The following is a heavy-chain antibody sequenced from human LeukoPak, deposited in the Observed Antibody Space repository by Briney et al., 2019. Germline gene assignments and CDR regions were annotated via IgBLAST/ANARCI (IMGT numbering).Heavy chain of an antibody. J-gene: IGHJ5*02. D-gene: IGHD6-13*01. CDR3: AKVPRQHDNWFDP. CDR1: GFTFSSYA. CDR2: ISSSSTII. V-gene: IGHV3-48*01. Sequence: GGSLRLSCAASGFTFSSYAMHWVRQAPGKGLEWVSYISSSSTIIRYADSVKGRFTISRDDAKNSLYLQMNSLRAEDTAVYYCAKVPRQHDNWFDPWGQGTLVTVSS.